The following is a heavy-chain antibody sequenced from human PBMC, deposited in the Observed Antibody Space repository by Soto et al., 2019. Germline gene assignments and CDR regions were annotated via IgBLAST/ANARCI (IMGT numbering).Heavy chain of an antibody. Sequence: QVQLVESGGGVVQPGRSLRLSCAASGFTFSSYGMHWVRQAPGKGLEWVAVISYDGGIQYYADSAKGRFTISRDNYKNTLFLHMNSLRGEDTAVYYCAKEGIPLAGTGLDYWGQGTLVTVSS. D-gene: IGHD6-19*01. J-gene: IGHJ4*02. V-gene: IGHV3-30*18. CDR1: GFTFSSYG. CDR3: AKEGIPLAGTGLDY. CDR2: ISYDGGIQ.